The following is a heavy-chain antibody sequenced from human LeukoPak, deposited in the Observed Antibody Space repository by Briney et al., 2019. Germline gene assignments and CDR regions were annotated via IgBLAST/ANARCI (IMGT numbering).Heavy chain of an antibody. J-gene: IGHJ6*02. Sequence: PSETLSLTCTVSGGSISSSYWNWIRQPPGKGLEWIGFIYYSGSTNYNPSLKSRVTISVDTSKNQFSLKLSSVTAADTAVYYCARESSLWDLYYYGMDVWGQGTTVTVSS. D-gene: IGHD1-26*01. V-gene: IGHV4-59*01. CDR3: ARESSLWDLYYYGMDV. CDR2: IYYSGST. CDR1: GGSISSSY.